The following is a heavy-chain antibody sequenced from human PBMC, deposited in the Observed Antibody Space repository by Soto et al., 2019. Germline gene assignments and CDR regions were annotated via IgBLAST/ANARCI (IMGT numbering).Heavy chain of an antibody. D-gene: IGHD6-13*01. CDR3: ARGWGIVAAGSDY. CDR2: IYHSGST. V-gene: IGHV4-4*02. J-gene: IGHJ4*02. Sequence: QVQLQESGPGLVKPSGTLSLTCTVSGGSISSNNWWNWVRQPPGKGLEWIGEIYHSGSTNYNPSLRSRVTISLDKSKKQFYLKLNSVTAADTAVYYCARGWGIVAAGSDYWGQGTLVTVSS. CDR1: GGSISSNNW.